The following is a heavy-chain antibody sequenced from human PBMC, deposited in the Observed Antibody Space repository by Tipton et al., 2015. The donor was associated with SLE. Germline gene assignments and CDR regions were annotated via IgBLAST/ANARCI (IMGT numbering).Heavy chain of an antibody. J-gene: IGHJ3*02. Sequence: RSLRLSCAAYGFTLSSYAMHWVRQAPGKGLEWVAVISYDGSNKYHADSVKGRFTISRDNSKNTLFLQMNSLRAEDTAVYYCARWAAVSPDTFHYDSSGYYPGAFDIWGQGTMVTVSS. CDR1: GFTLSSYA. D-gene: IGHD3-22*01. CDR3: ARWAAVSPDTFHYDSSGYYPGAFDI. CDR2: ISYDGSNK. V-gene: IGHV3-30-3*01.